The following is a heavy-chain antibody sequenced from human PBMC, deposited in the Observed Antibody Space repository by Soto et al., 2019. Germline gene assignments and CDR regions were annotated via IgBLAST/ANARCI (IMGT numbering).Heavy chain of an antibody. D-gene: IGHD2-8*01. CDR1: GCTLSSYG. Sequence: PGGSLRLSWAASGCTLSSYGMQWVRQATGMGLEWVAVISYEGSSKYYADSVKGRFTISRDNSKYQLYLQMNSARPEDTAVYYCAKDNGADPGYYYYGMDGWGQGTTVTVS. J-gene: IGHJ6*02. CDR3: AKDNGADPGYYYYGMDG. CDR2: ISYEGSSK. V-gene: IGHV3-30*18.